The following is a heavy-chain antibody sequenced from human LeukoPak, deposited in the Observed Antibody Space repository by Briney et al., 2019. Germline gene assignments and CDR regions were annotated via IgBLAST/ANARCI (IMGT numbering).Heavy chain of an antibody. J-gene: IGHJ4*02. V-gene: IGHV4-38-2*02. CDR2: IYHSGST. D-gene: IGHD3-9*01. CDR3: ARGDMDY. CDR1: GGSISSGYY. Sequence: NSSETLSLTCTVSGGSISSGYYWGWIRQPPGKGLEWIGSIYHSGSTYYNPSLKSRVTISVDTSKNQFSLKLSSVTAADTAVYYCARGDMDYWGQGTLVTVSS.